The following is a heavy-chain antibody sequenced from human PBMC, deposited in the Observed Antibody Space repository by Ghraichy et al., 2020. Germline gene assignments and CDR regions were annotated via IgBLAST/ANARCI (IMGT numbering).Heavy chain of an antibody. D-gene: IGHD5-12*01. CDR1: GYTFTGYY. J-gene: IGHJ4*02. CDR2: IDPKSGGT. V-gene: IGHV1-2*02. CDR3: ARDWYSGNDDYFDY. Sequence: ASVKVSYKTSGYTFTGYYIQWVRQAPGQGLEWMGWIDPKSGGTKYGQNFQGRVTMTRDTSMNTVYMELSRLTSDDTAVYYCARDWYSGNDDYFDYWGQGTLVTVSS.